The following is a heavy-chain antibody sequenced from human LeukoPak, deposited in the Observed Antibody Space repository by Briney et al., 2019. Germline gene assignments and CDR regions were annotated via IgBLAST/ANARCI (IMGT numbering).Heavy chain of an antibody. D-gene: IGHD3-9*01. J-gene: IGHJ6*03. V-gene: IGHV4-59*08. CDR1: GGPLSSYY. CDR3: ARFEGYYYMDV. CDR2: IYFSGST. Sequence: SETLSLTRSVSGGPLSSYYWTWIRQPPGKGLEWIGCIYFSGSTTYNPSLKSRVTISVDTSKNQFSLNLNSVTAADTAMYYCARFEGYYYMDVWGKGTTVTVSS.